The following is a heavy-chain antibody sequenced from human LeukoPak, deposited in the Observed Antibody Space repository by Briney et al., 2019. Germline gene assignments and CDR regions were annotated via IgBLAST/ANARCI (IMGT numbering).Heavy chain of an antibody. J-gene: IGHJ3*02. CDR3: ARAWCSGGSCYFDI. CDR2: MNPNSGNT. Sequence: ASVKVSCKASGYTFTGYYMHWVRQAPGQGLEWMGWMNPNSGNTGYAQKFQGRVTMTRNTSISTAYMELSSLRSEDTAVYYCARAWCSGGSCYFDIWGQGTMVTVSS. D-gene: IGHD2-15*01. CDR1: GYTFTGYY. V-gene: IGHV1-8*02.